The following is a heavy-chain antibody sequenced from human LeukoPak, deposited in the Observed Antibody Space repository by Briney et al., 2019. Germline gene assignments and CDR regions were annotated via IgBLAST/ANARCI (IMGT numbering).Heavy chain of an antibody. J-gene: IGHJ4*01. V-gene: IGHV4-39*07. CDR2: IYYDGTT. CDR1: SVSMTQTNHF. CDR3: ASNSGYSYGYDY. D-gene: IGHD5-18*01. Sequence: PSETLSLTCTVSSVSMTQTNHFWGWIRQPPGKGLEWIGNIYYDGTTYYNPSLKSRVTISVDTSKNQFSLKLSSVTAADTAVYYCASNSGYSYGYDY.